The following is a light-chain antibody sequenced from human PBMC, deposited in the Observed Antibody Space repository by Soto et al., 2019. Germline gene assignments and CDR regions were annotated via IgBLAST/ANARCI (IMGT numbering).Light chain of an antibody. CDR3: CSYAGSSFYV. CDR2: EVS. Sequence: QSVLTQPASVSGSPGRSITISCTGTSSDVGTYNLVSWYQHHPAKAPQLMIFEVSKRPSGVSNRFSGSKSGNTASLTISGLQAEDEADYYCCSYAGSSFYVFGTGTKVTVL. J-gene: IGLJ1*01. V-gene: IGLV2-23*02. CDR1: SSDVGTYNL.